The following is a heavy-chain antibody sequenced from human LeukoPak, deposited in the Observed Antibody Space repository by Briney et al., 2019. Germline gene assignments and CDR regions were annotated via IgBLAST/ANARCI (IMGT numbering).Heavy chain of an antibody. Sequence: SVKVSCKASGGTFSSYAISWVRQAPGQGLEWMGRIIPILGIANYAQKFQGRVTITEDTSTDTAYMELSSLRSDDTAVYYCSTSLLSIFGVLSWGQGTLVTVSS. V-gene: IGHV1-69*04. J-gene: IGHJ4*02. CDR3: STSLLSIFGVLS. CDR1: GGTFSSYA. CDR2: IIPILGIA. D-gene: IGHD3-3*01.